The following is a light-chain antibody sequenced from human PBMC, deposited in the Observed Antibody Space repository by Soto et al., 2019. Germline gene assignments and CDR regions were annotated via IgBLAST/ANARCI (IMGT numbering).Light chain of an antibody. Sequence: IQLTQSPSTLSASVGDRVTITCRASQTISNYLNWYQQKPGKAPKLLIYAASSLQSGVPSRFSASGSGTDFTLTISSLQPEDFAAYFCQQSYNTPLTFGGGTKVDIK. V-gene: IGKV1-39*01. J-gene: IGKJ4*01. CDR1: QTISNY. CDR3: QQSYNTPLT. CDR2: AAS.